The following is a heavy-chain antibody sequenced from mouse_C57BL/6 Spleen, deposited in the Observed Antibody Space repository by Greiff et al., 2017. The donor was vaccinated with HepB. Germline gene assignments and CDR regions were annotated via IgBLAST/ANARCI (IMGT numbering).Heavy chain of an antibody. CDR1: GYTFTSYW. D-gene: IGHD2-4*01. J-gene: IGHJ2*01. CDR3: ARGGYDYDSYFDY. Sequence: VQLQQPGTELVKPGASVKLSCKASGYTFTSYWMHWVKQRPGQGLEWIGNINPSNGGTNYNEKFKSKATLTVDKSSSTAYMQRSSLTSEDSAVYYCARGGYDYDSYFDYWGQGTTLTVSS. V-gene: IGHV1-53*01. CDR2: INPSNGGT.